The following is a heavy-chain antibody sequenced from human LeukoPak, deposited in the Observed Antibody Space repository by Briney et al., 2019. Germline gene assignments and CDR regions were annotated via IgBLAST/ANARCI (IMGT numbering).Heavy chain of an antibody. Sequence: PSETLSLTCAVYGGSFSGYYWSWIRQPPGKGLEWIGEINHSGSTNYNPSLKSRVTISVDTSKNQFSLKLSSVTAADTAVYYCARSESLHYYDSSGYNPNASSDEDYWGQGTLVTVSS. CDR2: INHSGST. CDR3: ARSESLHYYDSSGYNPNASSDEDY. V-gene: IGHV4-34*01. J-gene: IGHJ4*02. D-gene: IGHD3-22*01. CDR1: GGSFSGYY.